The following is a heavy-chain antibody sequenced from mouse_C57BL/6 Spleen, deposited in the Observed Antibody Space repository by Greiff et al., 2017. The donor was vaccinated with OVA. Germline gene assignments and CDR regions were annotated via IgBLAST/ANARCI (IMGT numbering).Heavy chain of an antibody. CDR2: IHPNSGST. V-gene: IGHV1-64*01. J-gene: IGHJ2*01. Sequence: QVQLQQSGAELVKPGASVKLSCKASGYTFTSYWMHWVKQRPGQGLEWIGMIHPNSGSTNYNEKFKSKATLTVDKSSSTAYMQLSSLTSEDSAVYYCARKVYDYDDYFDYWGEGTTLTVAS. D-gene: IGHD2-4*01. CDR3: ARKVYDYDDYFDY. CDR1: GYTFTSYW.